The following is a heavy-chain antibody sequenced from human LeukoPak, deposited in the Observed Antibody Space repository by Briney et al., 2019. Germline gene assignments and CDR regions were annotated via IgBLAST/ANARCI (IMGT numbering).Heavy chain of an antibody. V-gene: IGHV4-38-2*01. CDR3: ARVGYSYGPAGY. Sequence: PSETLSLTCAVSGYSISSGYYWGWIRQPPGKGLEWIGSIYHSGRTYYNPSLKRRVTISVDTPKNQFSLKLSSVTAADTAVYYCARVGYSYGPAGYWGPGALVTVSS. D-gene: IGHD5-18*01. CDR2: IYHSGRT. CDR1: GYSISSGYY. J-gene: IGHJ4*02.